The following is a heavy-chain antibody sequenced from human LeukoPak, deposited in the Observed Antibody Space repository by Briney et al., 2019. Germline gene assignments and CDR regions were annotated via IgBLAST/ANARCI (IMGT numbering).Heavy chain of an antibody. CDR1: GDSISSSSSY. CDR2: IYYSGST. CDR3: ARDRRLGRHPFDY. Sequence: SETLSLTCTVSGDSISSSSSYWGWIRQPPGEGLEWIGSIYYSGSTYYNTSLKSRVTISVDTSKNQFSLKLSSVTAADTAVYYCARDRRLGRHPFDYWGQGTLVTVSS. V-gene: IGHV4-39*02. D-gene: IGHD1-1*01. J-gene: IGHJ4*02.